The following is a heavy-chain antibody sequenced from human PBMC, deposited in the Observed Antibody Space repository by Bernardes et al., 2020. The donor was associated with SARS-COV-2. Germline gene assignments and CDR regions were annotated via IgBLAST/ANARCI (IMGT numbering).Heavy chain of an antibody. D-gene: IGHD3-3*01. Sequence: AAVKVPCKVSGYSLTELPIHWVRQAPGKGLEWMGGFDSEDGQTIYAQKFQGRVTMIEDTSTDTAYMELNSLRSEDTAVYFCAGRITLFGVITGFFDRWGQGTLVTVSS. J-gene: IGHJ4*02. V-gene: IGHV1-24*01. CDR1: GYSLTELP. CDR2: FDSEDGQT. CDR3: AGRITLFGVITGFFDR.